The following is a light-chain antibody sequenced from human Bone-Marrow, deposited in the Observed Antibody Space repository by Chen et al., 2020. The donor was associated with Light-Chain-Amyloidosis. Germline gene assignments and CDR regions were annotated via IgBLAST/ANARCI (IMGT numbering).Light chain of an antibody. CDR3: SSFTSSSSYV. CDR2: AVS. Sequence: QSALTQPASVPGSPGQSITISCTGTSGDVGTYNYVSWYQQHRGKAPKVMIYAVSNRPSGVSNRFSGSKSGNTASLTISGLQAEDEADYYCSSFTSSSSYVFGPGTKVTVL. J-gene: IGLJ1*01. CDR1: SGDVGTYNY. V-gene: IGLV2-14*01.